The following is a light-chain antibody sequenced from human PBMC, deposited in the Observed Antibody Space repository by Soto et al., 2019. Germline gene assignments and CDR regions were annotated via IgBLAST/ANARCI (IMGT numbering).Light chain of an antibody. J-gene: IGKJ2*01. CDR2: DIS. Sequence: DIPLTQSASSLSASVGDRVTITCQASQVITNYLNWYQQKPGKAPKLLIYDISTLEIGVPSRFGGSGSGTHFTFTITGLQPEDIATYYCQQYENLPYTFGHGTKLEI. V-gene: IGKV1-33*01. CDR1: QVITNY. CDR3: QQYENLPYT.